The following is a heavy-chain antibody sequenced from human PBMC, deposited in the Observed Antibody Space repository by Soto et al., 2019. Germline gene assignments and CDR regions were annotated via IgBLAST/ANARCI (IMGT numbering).Heavy chain of an antibody. J-gene: IGHJ5*02. V-gene: IGHV4-61*01. CDR1: GGSVISASYY. CDR2: IYYSGSP. CDR3: ARGPPPNWFDP. Sequence: SETLSLTCTVSGGSVISASYYWSWIRQPPGKGLEWIGYIYYSGSPNYNPSLKSRVTISLDTSKNQFSLKLNSVTAADTAVYYCARGPPPNWFDPWGQGTLVTVSS.